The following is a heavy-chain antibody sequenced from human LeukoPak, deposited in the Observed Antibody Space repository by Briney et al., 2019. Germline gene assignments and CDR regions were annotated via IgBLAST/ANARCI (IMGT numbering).Heavy chain of an antibody. V-gene: IGHV3-30*18. Sequence: GGSLRLSCAASGFTFSSYGMHWVRQAPGKGLEWVAVISYDGSNKYYADSVKGRFTISRDNSKNTLYLQMNSLRAEDTAVYYCAKVRHLYYYDSFDAFDIWGQGTMVTVSS. D-gene: IGHD3-22*01. CDR3: AKVRHLYYYDSFDAFDI. CDR1: GFTFSSYG. J-gene: IGHJ3*02. CDR2: ISYDGSNK.